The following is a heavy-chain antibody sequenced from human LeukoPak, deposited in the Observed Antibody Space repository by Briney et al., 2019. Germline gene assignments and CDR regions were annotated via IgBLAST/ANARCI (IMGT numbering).Heavy chain of an antibody. CDR2: IYYSGST. CDR3: ARHRGSGPPVDY. V-gene: IGHV4-59*08. CDR1: GGSISSYY. J-gene: IGHJ4*02. Sequence: SETLSLTCTVSGGSISSYYWSWIRQPPGKGLEWIGYIYYSGSTNYNPSLKSRVTISVDTSKNQFSLKLSSVTAADTAVYYCARHRGSGPPVDYWGQGTLVTVSS. D-gene: IGHD3-3*01.